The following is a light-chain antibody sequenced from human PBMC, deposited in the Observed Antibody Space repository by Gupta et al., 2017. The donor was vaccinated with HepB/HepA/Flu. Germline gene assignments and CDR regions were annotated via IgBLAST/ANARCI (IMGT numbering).Light chain of an antibody. J-gene: IGKJ1*01. Sequence: DIQMTQSPSSLSASVRDRVTITCRASQDINTYLNWYQHKLGEAPRLLIYGASIMHSGVPSRFRGSGSGTYFTLTISSLQPEDFATYFCQQSYSSPWTFGQGTKVEIK. CDR3: QQSYSSPWT. V-gene: IGKV1-39*01. CDR2: GAS. CDR1: QDINTY.